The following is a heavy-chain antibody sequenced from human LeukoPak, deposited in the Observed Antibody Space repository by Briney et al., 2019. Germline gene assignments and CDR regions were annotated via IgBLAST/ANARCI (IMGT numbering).Heavy chain of an antibody. D-gene: IGHD5-12*01. J-gene: IGHJ5*02. CDR2: IYYSGST. CDR3: ARLPQWLRSWFDP. CDR1: GGSISSHY. Sequence: SSETLSLTCTVSGGSISSHYWSWIRQPPGKGLEWIGYIYYSGSTNYNPSLKSRVTISVDTSKNQFSLKLSSVTAADTAVYYCARLPQWLRSWFDPWGQGTLVTVSS. V-gene: IGHV4-59*08.